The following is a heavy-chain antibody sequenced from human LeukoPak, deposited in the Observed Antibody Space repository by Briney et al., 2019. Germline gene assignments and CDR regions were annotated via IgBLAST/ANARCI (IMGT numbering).Heavy chain of an antibody. Sequence: GRSLRLSCAASGFTFSSYWMSWVRQAPGKGLEWVANIKQDGSEKYYVDSVKGRFTISRDNSKNTLYLQMNSLRAEDTAVYYCAKWIHIVVVTAIPGAFDIWGQGTMVTVSS. V-gene: IGHV3-7*03. CDR1: GFTFSSYW. CDR2: IKQDGSEK. J-gene: IGHJ3*02. D-gene: IGHD2-21*02. CDR3: AKWIHIVVVTAIPGAFDI.